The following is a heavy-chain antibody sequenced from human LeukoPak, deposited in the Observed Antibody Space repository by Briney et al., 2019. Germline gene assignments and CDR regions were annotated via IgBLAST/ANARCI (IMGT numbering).Heavy chain of an antibody. CDR3: AREGETYCDILTPGTYGMDV. CDR1: GGTFSSYA. D-gene: IGHD3-9*01. Sequence: EASVKVSCKASGGTFSSYAISWVRQAPGQGLEWMGGIIPIFGTANYAQKFQGRVTMTRDTSTSTVYMELSSLRSEDTAVYYCAREGETYCDILTPGTYGMDVWGQGTTVTVSS. V-gene: IGHV1-69*05. J-gene: IGHJ6*02. CDR2: IIPIFGTA.